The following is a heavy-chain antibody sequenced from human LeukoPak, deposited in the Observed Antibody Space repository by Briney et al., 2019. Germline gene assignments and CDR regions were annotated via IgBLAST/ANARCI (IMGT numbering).Heavy chain of an antibody. CDR1: GGSISSYY. Sequence: PSETLSLTCTVSGGSISSYYWSWIRQPAGKGLEWIGRIYTSGSTNYNPSLKGRVTMSVDTSKNQFSLKLSSVTAADTAVYYCARVSGSGWSRAFDIWGQGTMVTVSS. CDR3: ARVSGSGWSRAFDI. V-gene: IGHV4-4*07. D-gene: IGHD6-19*01. CDR2: IYTSGST. J-gene: IGHJ3*02.